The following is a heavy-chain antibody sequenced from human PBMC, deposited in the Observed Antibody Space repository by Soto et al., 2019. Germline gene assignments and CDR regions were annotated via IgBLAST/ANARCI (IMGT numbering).Heavy chain of an antibody. J-gene: IGHJ3*02. CDR3: ARANDSSVGAFDI. CDR2: IIPILGIA. D-gene: IGHD3-22*01. V-gene: IGHV1-69*02. CDR1: GGTFSSYT. Sequence: QVQLVQSGAEVKKPGSSVKVSCKASGGTFSSYTISWVRQAPGQGLEWMGRIIPILGIANYAQKFQGRVTINADKSTSTAYMELSSLRSEDTAVYYCARANDSSVGAFDIWGQGTMVTVSS.